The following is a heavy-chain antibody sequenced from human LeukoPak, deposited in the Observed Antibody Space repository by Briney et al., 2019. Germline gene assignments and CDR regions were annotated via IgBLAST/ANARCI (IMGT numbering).Heavy chain of an antibody. Sequence: SETLSLTCTVSGGSISSYYWSWIRQPPGKGLEWIGYIYYSGSTNYNPSLKSRVTISVDTSKNQFSLKLSSVTAADTAVYYCARRVGYYGSSGYYYHFDYWGQGTLVTVSS. D-gene: IGHD3-22*01. V-gene: IGHV4-59*08. J-gene: IGHJ4*02. CDR3: ARRVGYYGSSGYYYHFDY. CDR2: IYYSGST. CDR1: GGSISSYY.